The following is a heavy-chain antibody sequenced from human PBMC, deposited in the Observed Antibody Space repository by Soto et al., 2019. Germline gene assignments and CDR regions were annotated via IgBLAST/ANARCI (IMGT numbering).Heavy chain of an antibody. CDR1: GFTFSSYW. Sequence: GVSLRLSCAASGFTFSSYWMHWVRQAPGKGLVWVSRINSDGSSTSYADSVKGRFTISRANAKNTLYLQMNSLRAEDTAVYYCARAGPYYYYDSSGSYGMDVWGQGTTVTVSS. CDR3: ARAGPYYYYDSSGSYGMDV. V-gene: IGHV3-74*01. J-gene: IGHJ6*02. CDR2: INSDGSST. D-gene: IGHD3-22*01.